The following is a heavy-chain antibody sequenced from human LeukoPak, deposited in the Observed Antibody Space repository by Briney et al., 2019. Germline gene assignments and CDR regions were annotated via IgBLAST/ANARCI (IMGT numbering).Heavy chain of an antibody. D-gene: IGHD2-2*01. V-gene: IGHV3-7*01. CDR2: IKQDGSKK. J-gene: IGHJ5*02. CDR1: GFTFSSYW. CDR3: ARADCSSVSCYYNWFDP. Sequence: GGALRLSCAASGFTFSSYWMNWVRQAPGKGLEGVANIKQDGSKKYYLDSVKGRLPISIDNTKNSLYLQMNSVRAEDTAVYYCARADCSSVSCYYNWFDPWGQGTLVTVSS.